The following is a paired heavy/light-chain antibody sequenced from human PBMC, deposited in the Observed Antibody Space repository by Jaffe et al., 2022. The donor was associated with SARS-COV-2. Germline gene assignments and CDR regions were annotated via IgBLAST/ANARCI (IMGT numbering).Heavy chain of an antibody. Sequence: EVQLVESGGGLVQPGRSLRLSCTASGFPFGDYAMGWFRQAPGKGLEWVGFIRSKAYGGATEYAASVKGRFTISRDDSKTIVYLQMNSLKTEDTAVYYCSRVVFGDYGRWFDPWGQGNLVTVSS. D-gene: IGHD4-17*01. CDR2: IRSKAYGGAT. V-gene: IGHV3-49*03. CDR1: GFPFGDYA. CDR3: SRVVFGDYGRWFDP. J-gene: IGHJ5*02.
Light chain of an antibody. CDR2: EGS. Sequence: QSALTQPASVSGSPGQSITISCTETSSDVGSYNLVSWYQQHPGKAPKLMIYEGSKRPSGVSNRFSGSKSGNTASLTISGLQAEDEADYYCCSYVGSSASVVFGGGTNLTVL. CDR3: CSYVGSSASVV. V-gene: IGLV2-23*01. CDR1: SSDVGSYNL. J-gene: IGLJ2*01.